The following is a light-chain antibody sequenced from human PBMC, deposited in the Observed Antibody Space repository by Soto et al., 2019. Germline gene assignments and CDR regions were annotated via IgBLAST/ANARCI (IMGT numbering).Light chain of an antibody. V-gene: IGLV2-23*01. CDR2: EGS. CDR1: SSDVGSYNL. J-gene: IGLJ1*01. Sequence: QSALTQPASVSGSPGQSITISCTGTSSDVGSYNLVSWYQQHPGKAPKFMIYEGSKRPSGVSNRFSGSKSGNTASLTISGLQAEDEADYYCCSYAGSVYVFGTGTKLTVL. CDR3: CSYAGSVYV.